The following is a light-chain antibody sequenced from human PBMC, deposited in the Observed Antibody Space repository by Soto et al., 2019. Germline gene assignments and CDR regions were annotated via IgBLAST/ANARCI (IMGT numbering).Light chain of an antibody. J-gene: IGKJ4*01. CDR3: QQTRSFPLT. V-gene: IGKV1-12*01. CDR2: AAS. Sequence: DLQMTQSPSSVSASVGDRITITCRASQGISSWLAWYQQKPGKAPKFLIFAASSLQSGVTSRFSGSGDGTDFTLNINSLQPEDFATYYCQQTRSFPLTFGGGTNVEIK. CDR1: QGISSW.